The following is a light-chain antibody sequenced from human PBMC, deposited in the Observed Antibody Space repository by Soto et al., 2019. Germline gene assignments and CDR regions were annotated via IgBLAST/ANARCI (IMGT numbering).Light chain of an antibody. CDR3: QHYHSYSEA. CDR2: KAS. Sequence: DIQMTQSPSTLSGSVGDRVTITCRAGQTISSWLAWYQQKPGKAPKLLIYKASTLKSGVPSRFSGSGSGTEFTLTISSLQPDDFATYYCQHYHSYSEAFGQGTKVELK. CDR1: QTISSW. V-gene: IGKV1-5*03. J-gene: IGKJ1*01.